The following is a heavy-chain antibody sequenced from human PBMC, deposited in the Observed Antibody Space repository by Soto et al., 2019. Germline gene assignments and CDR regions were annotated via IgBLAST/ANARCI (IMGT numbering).Heavy chain of an antibody. D-gene: IGHD4-17*01. Sequence: ASVKVSCKASGYTFTAYSIHWVRQAPGQGLEWMGWINPNRDDTSYAQKFQGSVTMTRDTSISTAYMELTTLTSDDTAMYYCARSNGAYFDFWGQGTLVTVS. CDR3: ARSNGAYFDF. CDR1: GYTFTAYS. CDR2: INPNRDDT. J-gene: IGHJ4*02. V-gene: IGHV1-2*04.